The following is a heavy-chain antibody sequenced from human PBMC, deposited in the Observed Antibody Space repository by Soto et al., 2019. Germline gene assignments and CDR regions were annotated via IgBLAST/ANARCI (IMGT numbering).Heavy chain of an antibody. CDR2: INASSGST. J-gene: IGHJ4*02. Sequence: ASVKVSCKASGYTFTSYAMHWVRQAPGQRLEWMGWINASSGSTKYAQKFQGRVTMTRDTSTSTVYMELSSLRSEDTAVYYCARRGSRSSSWYFDYWGQGTLVTVSS. CDR3: ARRGSRSSSWYFDY. CDR1: GYTFTSYA. V-gene: IGHV1-3*01. D-gene: IGHD6-13*01.